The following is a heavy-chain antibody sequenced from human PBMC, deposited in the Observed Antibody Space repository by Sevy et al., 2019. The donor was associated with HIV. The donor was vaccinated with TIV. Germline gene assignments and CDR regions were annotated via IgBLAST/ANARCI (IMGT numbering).Heavy chain of an antibody. CDR1: GFTFSSYA. CDR3: ARASPYSSSWYDLDY. Sequence: GGSLRLSCAASGFTFSSYAMHWVRHAPGKGREWVAFISYDGSNKYYADSVKGRFTISRDNSKNTLYLQMNSLRAEDTAVYYCARASPYSSSWYDLDYWGQGTLVTVSS. CDR2: ISYDGSNK. V-gene: IGHV3-30-3*01. J-gene: IGHJ4*02. D-gene: IGHD6-13*01.